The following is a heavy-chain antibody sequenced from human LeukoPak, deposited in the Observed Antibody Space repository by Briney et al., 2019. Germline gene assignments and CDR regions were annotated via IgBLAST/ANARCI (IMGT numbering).Heavy chain of an antibody. J-gene: IGHJ3*02. CDR3: ARASWPGSFDI. CDR1: GFTFNSYW. CDR2: INSDGSST. V-gene: IGHV3-74*01. Sequence: SGGLLRLSCAASGFTFNSYWMHWVRQAPGKGLVWVSRINSDGSSTSYADSVKGRFTISRDNAKNTLYLQMNSLRAEDTAVYYCARASWPGSFDIWGQGTMVTVSS.